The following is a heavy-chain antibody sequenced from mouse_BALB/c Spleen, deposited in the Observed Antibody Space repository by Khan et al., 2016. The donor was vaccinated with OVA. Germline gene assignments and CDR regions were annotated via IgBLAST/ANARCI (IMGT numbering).Heavy chain of an antibody. J-gene: IGHJ2*01. CDR1: GYSFTGYF. CDR2: INPHIGET. CDR3: TRIYGSDFDY. V-gene: IGHV1-20*02. D-gene: IGHD1-1*01. Sequence: EVQLQESGPELVKPGASVKISCKASGYSFTGYFMNWVMQSHGKSLEWIGRINPHIGETLYNQKFKGKATLTVDESSSTAHMELRSLASEDSAVYYCTRIYGSDFDYWGQGTPLTVSS.